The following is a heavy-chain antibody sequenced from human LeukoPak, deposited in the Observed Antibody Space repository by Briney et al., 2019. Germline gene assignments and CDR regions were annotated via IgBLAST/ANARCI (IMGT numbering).Heavy chain of an antibody. CDR3: ARVQVYYYDSSGYDY. CDR2: ISAYNGNT. D-gene: IGHD3-22*01. V-gene: IGHV1-18*01. J-gene: IGHJ4*02. Sequence: ASMKVSCKASGYTFTSYGISWVRQAPGQGLEWMGWISAYNGNTNYARKLQGRVTMTTDTSTSTAYMELRSLRSDDTAVYYCARVQVYYYDSSGYDYWGQGTLVTVSS. CDR1: GYTFTSYG.